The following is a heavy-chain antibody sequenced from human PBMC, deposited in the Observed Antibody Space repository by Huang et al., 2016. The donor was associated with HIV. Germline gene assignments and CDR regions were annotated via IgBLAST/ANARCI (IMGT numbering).Heavy chain of an antibody. V-gene: IGHV1-2*02. CDR3: ARDLQSSMARGMIMGMDY. Sequence: QVQLVQSGAEVKKPGASVKVSCKASGYIFTDYSMHWVRQAPGQELDGMGWSNPKKGGTNCAQNFQGRVTLTRDTAISTAYMELSSLRSDDTAVYYCARDLQSSMARGMIMGMDYWGQGTPVTVSS. D-gene: IGHD3-10*01. J-gene: IGHJ4*02. CDR2: SNPKKGGT. CDR1: GYIFTDYS.